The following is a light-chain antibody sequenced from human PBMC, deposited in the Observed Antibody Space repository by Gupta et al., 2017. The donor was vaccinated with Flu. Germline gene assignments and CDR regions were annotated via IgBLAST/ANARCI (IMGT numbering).Light chain of an antibody. Sequence: EMVLTPSPGTLSSSPGERASLSCRASQSVSNSYFAWYQQKPGQAPRLLIYDASKRAAGVPDRFSASESGTDFTLTIGRLEAEDFAVVYCQQYGNSPWTFGQGTKVENK. CDR3: QQYGNSPWT. CDR1: QSVSNSY. J-gene: IGKJ1*01. V-gene: IGKV3-20*01. CDR2: DAS.